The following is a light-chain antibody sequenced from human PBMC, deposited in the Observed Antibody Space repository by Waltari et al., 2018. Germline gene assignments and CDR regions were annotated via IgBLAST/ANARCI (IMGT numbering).Light chain of an antibody. CDR1: GTAARVN. CDR2: DAS. CDR3: QQYGDSPLYT. Sequence: SGSGTAARVNLACYQQKHRRAPRLLSYDASNRATSVTDRFSSSGSGKDFTLTISRMEAEDFAVYYCQQYGDSPLYTFGRGTKLEIK. J-gene: IGKJ2*01. V-gene: IGKV3-20*01.